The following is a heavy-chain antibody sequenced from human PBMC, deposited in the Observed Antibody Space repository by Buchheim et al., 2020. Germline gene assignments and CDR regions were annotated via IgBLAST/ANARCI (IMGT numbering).Heavy chain of an antibody. CDR2: IYYSGST. CDR1: GGSISSGGYY. CDR3: ARDRLYGDYATLGAYYYYGMDV. J-gene: IGHJ6*02. V-gene: IGHV4-31*03. D-gene: IGHD4-17*01. Sequence: QVQLQESGPGLVKPSQTLSLTCTVSGGSISSGGYYWSWIRQHPGKGLEWIGYIYYSGSTYYNPSLKRRVTISVDTSKNQFSLKLSSVTAADTTVYYCARDRLYGDYATLGAYYYYGMDVWGQGTT.